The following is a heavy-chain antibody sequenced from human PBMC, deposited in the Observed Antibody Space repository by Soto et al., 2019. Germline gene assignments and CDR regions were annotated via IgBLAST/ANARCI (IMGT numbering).Heavy chain of an antibody. V-gene: IGHV5-10-1*01. Sequence: GESLKISCKGSGYSFTSYWISWVRQMPGKGLEWMGRIDPSDSYTNYSPSFQGHVTISADKSISTAYLQWSSLKASDTAMYYCAIDRYCGGDCYSGNYYGMDVWGQGTTVTVSS. D-gene: IGHD2-21*02. CDR1: GYSFTSYW. CDR3: AIDRYCGGDCYSGNYYGMDV. CDR2: IDPSDSYT. J-gene: IGHJ6*02.